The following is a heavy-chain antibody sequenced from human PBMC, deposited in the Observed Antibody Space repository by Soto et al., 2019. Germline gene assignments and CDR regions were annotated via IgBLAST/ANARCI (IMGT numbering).Heavy chain of an antibody. CDR3: ARGAGIAVAGHNWLDP. CDR2: ISSSSSYI. D-gene: IGHD6-19*01. V-gene: IGHV3-21*01. J-gene: IGHJ5*02. CDR1: GFTFSSYS. Sequence: PGGSLRLSCAASGFTFSSYSMNCVRQAPGKGLEWVSSISSSSSYIYYADSVKGRFTISRDNAKNSLYLQMNSLRAEDTAVYYCARGAGIAVAGHNWLDPWGQGTLVTVSS.